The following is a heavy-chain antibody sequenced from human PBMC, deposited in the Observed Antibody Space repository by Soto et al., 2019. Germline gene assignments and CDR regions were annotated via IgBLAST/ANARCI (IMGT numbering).Heavy chain of an antibody. Sequence: QVQLVQSGAEVKKPGSSVKVSCKASGGTFSSYAISWVRQAPGQGLEWMGGIIPIFGTANYAQKFQGRVTITADESTNTGYMEVSSLRSEDTAMYYCARGVYGDFYFDPWGQGTLVTVSS. CDR1: GGTFSSYA. CDR3: ARGVYGDFYFDP. J-gene: IGHJ5*02. D-gene: IGHD4-17*01. CDR2: IIPIFGTA. V-gene: IGHV1-69*01.